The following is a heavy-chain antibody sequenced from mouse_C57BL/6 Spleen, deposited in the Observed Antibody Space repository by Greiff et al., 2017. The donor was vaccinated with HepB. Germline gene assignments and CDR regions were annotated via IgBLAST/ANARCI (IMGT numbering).Heavy chain of an antibody. Sequence: EVKVVESGEGLVKPGGSLKLSCAASGFTFSSYAMSWVRQTPEKRLEWVAYISSGGDYIYYADTVKGRFTISRDNARNTLYLQMSSLKSEDTAMYYCTRETNGAFTYWGQGTLVTVSA. V-gene: IGHV5-9-1*02. CDR1: GFTFSSYA. D-gene: IGHD3-1*01. CDR2: ISSGGDYI. J-gene: IGHJ3*01. CDR3: TRETNGAFTY.